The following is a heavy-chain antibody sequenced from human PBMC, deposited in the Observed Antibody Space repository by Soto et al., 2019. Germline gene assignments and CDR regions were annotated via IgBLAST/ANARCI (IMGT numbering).Heavy chain of an antibody. D-gene: IGHD2-2*01. CDR2: MNPNSGNT. V-gene: IGHV1-8*01. Sequence: GASVKVSCKASGYTFTSYDINWVRQATGQGLEWMGWMNPNSGNTGYAQKFQGRVTMTRNTSISTAYMELSSLRSEDTAVYYCARDPIGSGQLRYLYYHYYMDVRGKGTTVTVSS. J-gene: IGHJ6*03. CDR1: GYTFTSYD. CDR3: ARDPIGSGQLRYLYYHYYMDV.